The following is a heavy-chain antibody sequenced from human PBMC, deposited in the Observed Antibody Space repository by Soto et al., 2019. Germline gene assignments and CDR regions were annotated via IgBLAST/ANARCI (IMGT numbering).Heavy chain of an antibody. Sequence: QVQLVESGGGVVQPGRSLRLSCAASGFTFSSYAMHWVRQAPGKGLEWVAVISYDGSNKYYADSVKGRFTISRDNSKNTLYLQMNSLRAEDTAVYYCARELGSMVREGNAFDIWGQGTMVTVSS. D-gene: IGHD3-10*01. J-gene: IGHJ3*02. V-gene: IGHV3-30-3*01. CDR1: GFTFSSYA. CDR3: ARELGSMVREGNAFDI. CDR2: ISYDGSNK.